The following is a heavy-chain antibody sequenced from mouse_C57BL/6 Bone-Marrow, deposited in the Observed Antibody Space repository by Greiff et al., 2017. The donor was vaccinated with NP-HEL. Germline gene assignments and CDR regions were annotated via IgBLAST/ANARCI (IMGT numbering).Heavy chain of an antibody. J-gene: IGHJ1*03. V-gene: IGHV1-26*01. CDR2: INPNNGGT. D-gene: IGHD2-1*01. CDR1: GYTFTDYY. CDR3: ARSRVYYGNGRYFDV. Sequence: VQLQQSGPELVKPGASVKISCKASGYTFTDYYMNWVKQSHGKSLEWIGDINPNNGGTSYNQKFKGKATLTVDKSSSTAYMELRSLTSEDSAVYYCARSRVYYGNGRYFDVWGTGTTVTVSS.